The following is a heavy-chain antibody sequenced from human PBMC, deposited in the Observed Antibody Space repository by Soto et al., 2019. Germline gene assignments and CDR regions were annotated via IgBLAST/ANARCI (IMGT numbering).Heavy chain of an antibody. J-gene: IGHJ3*01. Sequence: GGSLRLSCAASGFNFSDYYMSWIRQAPGKGLGWVSYISSNGNTIYDGDSVKGRFTISRDNSGDTLDLQMNSLRAEDTAVYYCAKDSGSYYKNAIDFWGQGTMVTVSS. CDR2: ISSNGNTI. D-gene: IGHD3-10*01. CDR1: GFNFSDYY. CDR3: AKDSGSYYKNAIDF. V-gene: IGHV3-11*04.